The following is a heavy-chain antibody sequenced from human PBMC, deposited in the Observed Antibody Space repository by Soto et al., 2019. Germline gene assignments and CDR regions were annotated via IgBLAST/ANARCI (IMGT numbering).Heavy chain of an antibody. D-gene: IGHD5-12*01. Sequence: QVQLVESGGGVVQPGRSLRLSCAASGLTFSRYAMHWVRQAPGKGLECVAIISYGGSNKYYADSVRGRFTISRDNSNNTLYLHMNSLRAEDTAVYYCARDREGYSGFDYPAYWGQGTLVTVSS. CDR2: ISYGGSNK. J-gene: IGHJ4*02. CDR1: GLTFSRYA. V-gene: IGHV3-30-3*01. CDR3: ARDREGYSGFDYPAY.